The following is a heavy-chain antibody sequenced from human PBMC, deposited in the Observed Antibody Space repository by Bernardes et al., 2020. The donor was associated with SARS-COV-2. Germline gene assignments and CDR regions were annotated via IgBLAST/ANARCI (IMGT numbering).Heavy chain of an antibody. CDR3: SASRWD. V-gene: IGHV3-30*04. Sequence: WGSLRLSCAASGFPFSSYAMHWVRQAPGKGLEWVAVISYDGSNTYYGDSVKGRFTISRDNSKSTHYLQMNNLRAEDTAVYYGSASRWDWGQGTLVTVSS. CDR2: ISYDGSNT. J-gene: IGHJ4*02. D-gene: IGHD2-2*01. CDR1: GFPFSSYA.